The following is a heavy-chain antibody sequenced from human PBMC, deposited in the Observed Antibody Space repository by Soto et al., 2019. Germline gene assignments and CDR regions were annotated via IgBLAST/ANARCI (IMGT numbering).Heavy chain of an antibody. D-gene: IGHD4-17*01. V-gene: IGHV1-69*04. CDR3: ARDGDYFSLNF. CDR1: GGTFSSYP. CDR2: IIPILGLP. J-gene: IGHJ3*01. Sequence: QVHLMQSGTEVKKPGSSVKVSCKASGGTFSSYPISWVRKAPGQGLEWMGRIIPILGLPNYGQKFQGRVTISADISTSTAYLELSNLLSQDTAVYYCARDGDYFSLNFWSQGTMVAVSS.